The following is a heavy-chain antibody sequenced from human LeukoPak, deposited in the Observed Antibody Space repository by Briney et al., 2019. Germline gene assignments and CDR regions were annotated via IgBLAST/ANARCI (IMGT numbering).Heavy chain of an antibody. D-gene: IGHD4-17*01. CDR1: GYSFTNYW. V-gene: IGHV5-51*01. Sequence: GESLKISCQGSGYSFTNYWIGWVRQMPGKGLEWMGIIYPGDSDTRYSPSFQGQVTISADKSINTAYLQWSSLKASDTAMYYCAKSVGASLRDYFDYWGQGTLVTVSS. CDR3: AKSVGASLRDYFDY. J-gene: IGHJ4*02. CDR2: IYPGDSDT.